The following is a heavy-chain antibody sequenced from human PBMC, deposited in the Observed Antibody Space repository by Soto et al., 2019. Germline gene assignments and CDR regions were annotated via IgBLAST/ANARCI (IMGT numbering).Heavy chain of an antibody. D-gene: IGHD3-22*01. J-gene: IGHJ4*02. CDR3: ARGNPMIVVVVLVY. Sequence: QVQLVESGGGVVQPGRSLRLSCAASGFSFSGFAMHWVRQAPGKGLEWVAVISNDGSTEYYADSVKGRFTISRDNSENTLYLQMNSLRPEDTAVYYCARGNPMIVVVVLVYWGQGTLVTVSS. V-gene: IGHV3-30-3*01. CDR1: GFSFSGFA. CDR2: ISNDGSTE.